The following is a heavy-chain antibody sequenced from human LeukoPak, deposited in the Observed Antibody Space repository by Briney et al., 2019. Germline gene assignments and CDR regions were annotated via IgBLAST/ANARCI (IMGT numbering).Heavy chain of an antibody. Sequence: GGSLRLSCAASGFTFSSYWMSWLRPAPGKGLEWVANIKQDGSEKYYVDSLKGRFTISRDNAKNSLYLQMNSLRAEDTAVYFCASGGTYSSSSFDYWGQGTLVTVSS. CDR2: IKQDGSEK. V-gene: IGHV3-7*05. J-gene: IGHJ4*02. D-gene: IGHD6-13*01. CDR1: GFTFSSYW. CDR3: ASGGTYSSSSFDY.